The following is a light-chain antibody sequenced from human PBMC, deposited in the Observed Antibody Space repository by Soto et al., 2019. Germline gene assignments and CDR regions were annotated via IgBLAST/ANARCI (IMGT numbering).Light chain of an antibody. J-gene: IGLJ3*02. Sequence: QTVVTQEPSLTVSPGGTVTLTCGSSTGAVTSGHYPYWFQQKPGQAPRTLIYDTTNKHSWTPARFSASLLGGKAALTLSGAQPEDEAEYYCLLSYSGASWVFGGGTKLTVL. V-gene: IGLV7-46*01. CDR3: LLSYSGASWV. CDR2: DTT. CDR1: TGAVTSGHY.